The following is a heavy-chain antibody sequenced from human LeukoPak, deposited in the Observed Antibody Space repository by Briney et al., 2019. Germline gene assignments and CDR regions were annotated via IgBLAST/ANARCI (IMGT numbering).Heavy chain of an antibody. CDR2: IYHSGST. CDR1: GYSISSGYY. D-gene: IGHD2-15*01. Sequence: SETLSLTCTVSGYSISSGYYWGWIRQPPGKGLEWIGSIYHSGSTYYNPSLKSRVTISVDTSKNQFSLKLSSVTAADTAVYYCARGGVVVVVAANDDAFDIWGQGTMVTVSS. CDR3: ARGGVVVVVAANDDAFDI. J-gene: IGHJ3*02. V-gene: IGHV4-38-2*02.